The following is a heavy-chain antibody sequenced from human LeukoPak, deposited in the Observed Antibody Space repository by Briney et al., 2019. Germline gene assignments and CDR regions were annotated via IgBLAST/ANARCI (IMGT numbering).Heavy chain of an antibody. J-gene: IGHJ3*02. CDR3: ARTVRYTYPKAKDASDM. V-gene: IGHV1-69*04. CDR1: GGTFSSYG. D-gene: IGHD3-9*01. CDR2: SIPILGIA. Sequence: GASVKVSCKASGGTFSSYGISWGRQAPGQGLEWMGRSIPILGIANYAQKFLGRVTITSDKSTRTAYMELSSRRSQETAVYYSARTVRYTYPKAKDASDMWGQGTMVTVYS.